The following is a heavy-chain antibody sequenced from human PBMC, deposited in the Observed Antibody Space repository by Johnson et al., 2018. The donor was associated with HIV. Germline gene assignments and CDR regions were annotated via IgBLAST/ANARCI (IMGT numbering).Heavy chain of an antibody. D-gene: IGHD3-3*01. J-gene: IGHJ3*02. CDR2: IYSGDST. CDR1: GLTVSTND. Sequence: VQLVESGGGVVQPGRSLRLSCAASGLTVSTNDINWVRQAPGKGLEWVAIIYSGDSTYYADSLEGRFTISRDKSKNTVYLQMNSLRAEDTAVYYCAKDPPPNYNFWSGYPRSDAFDIWGQGTMVTVSS. V-gene: IGHV3-66*01. CDR3: AKDPPPNYNFWSGYPRSDAFDI.